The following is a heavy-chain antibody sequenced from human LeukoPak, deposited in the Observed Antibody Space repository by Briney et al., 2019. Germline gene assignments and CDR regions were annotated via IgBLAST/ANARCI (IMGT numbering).Heavy chain of an antibody. D-gene: IGHD6-19*01. V-gene: IGHV3-7*05. CDR1: GFTFSNYW. CDR3: ARGMTVAASWFDP. J-gene: IGHJ5*02. Sequence: QPGGSLRLSCAASGFTFSNYWMNWVRQAPGKGLERVANIKQDGTEKYYVDSVKGRFTISRDNAENSLNLQMNSLRAEDTAVYYCARGMTVAASWFDPWGQGTLVTVSS. CDR2: IKQDGTEK.